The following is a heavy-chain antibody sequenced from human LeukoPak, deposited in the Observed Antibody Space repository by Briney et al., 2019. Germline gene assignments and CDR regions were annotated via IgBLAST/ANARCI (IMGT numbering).Heavy chain of an antibody. CDR3: AKTPSWEDYYDSENWFDP. CDR2: ISGSGGST. V-gene: IGHV3-23*01. CDR1: GFTFSSYA. D-gene: IGHD3-22*01. J-gene: IGHJ5*02. Sequence: GGSLRLSCAASGFTFSSYAMSWVRQAPGKGLEWVSAISGSGGSTYYADSVKGRFTISRDNSKNTLYLQMNSLRAEDTAVYYCAKTPSWEDYYDSENWFDPWGQGTLVTVSS.